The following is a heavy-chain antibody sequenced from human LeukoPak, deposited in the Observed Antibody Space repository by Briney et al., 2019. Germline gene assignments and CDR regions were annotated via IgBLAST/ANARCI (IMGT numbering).Heavy chain of an antibody. CDR1: GGTFSNYA. Sequence: SVKVSCKASGGTFSNYAISWVRQAPGQGLEWMGAIIPIFGTANYAQKFQGRVTITADESTSTAYMELRSLRSDDTAVYYCARWEYNWNDQPDYWGQGTLVTVSS. CDR3: ARWEYNWNDQPDY. D-gene: IGHD1-1*01. J-gene: IGHJ4*02. CDR2: IIPIFGTA. V-gene: IGHV1-69*13.